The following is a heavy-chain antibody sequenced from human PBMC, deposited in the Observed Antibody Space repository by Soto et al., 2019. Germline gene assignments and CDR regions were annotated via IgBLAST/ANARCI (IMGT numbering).Heavy chain of an antibody. J-gene: IGHJ6*02. Sequence: SQTLSLTCAISGDSVSSNSAAWNWIRQSPSRGLEWLGRTYYRSKWYNDYAVSVKSRITINPDTSKNQFSLQLNSVTPEDTAVYYCERDGYYGWGSWPYGMDVWGQGTTVTVSS. CDR1: GDSVSSNSAA. V-gene: IGHV6-1*01. D-gene: IGHD3-10*01. CDR3: ERDGYYGWGSWPYGMDV. CDR2: TYYRSKWYN.